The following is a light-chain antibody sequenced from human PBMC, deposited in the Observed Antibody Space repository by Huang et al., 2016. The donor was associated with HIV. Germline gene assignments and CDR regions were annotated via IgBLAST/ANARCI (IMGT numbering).Light chain of an antibody. Sequence: EIVLTQSPGTLSVSPGERATLTGRPSPSVNSLFLAWYQQRPGQPPRLLLYGASYRATGVPDRFSGGGSGTNFSLTISRLEPEDFAVYFCQQYASSPRTFGQGTRLDIK. CDR1: PSVNSLF. CDR3: QQYASSPRT. J-gene: IGKJ2*01. V-gene: IGKV3-20*01. CDR2: GAS.